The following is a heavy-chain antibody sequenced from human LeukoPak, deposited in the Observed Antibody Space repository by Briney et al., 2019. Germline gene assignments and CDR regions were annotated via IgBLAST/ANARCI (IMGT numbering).Heavy chain of an antibody. J-gene: IGHJ4*02. D-gene: IGHD6-13*01. Sequence: SQTLSLTCAISGDSVSSNSGAWNWIRQSPSRVLEWLGRTYYRSKWYNDYAESVKSRINIKPDTSRNQFSLQLNSVTPEDTAVYYCVRDQAGLDYWGQGTLVTVSS. V-gene: IGHV6-1*01. CDR2: TYYRSKWYN. CDR1: GDSVSSNSGA. CDR3: VRDQAGLDY.